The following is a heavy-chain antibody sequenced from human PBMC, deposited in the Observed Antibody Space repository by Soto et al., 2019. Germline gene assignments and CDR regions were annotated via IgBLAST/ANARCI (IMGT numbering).Heavy chain of an antibody. D-gene: IGHD5-12*01. V-gene: IGHV1-69*01. Sequence: QVQLVQSGAEVKKPGSSVKVSCKASGGTFSSYAISWVRQAPGQGLEWMGGIIPIFGTANYAQKFQGRVTITADESTSTAYMELSSLRSEDTAVYYCARDLGFGYSGYDFGWCDPWGQGTLVTVSS. CDR1: GGTFSSYA. CDR3: ARDLGFGYSGYDFGWCDP. CDR2: IIPIFGTA. J-gene: IGHJ5*02.